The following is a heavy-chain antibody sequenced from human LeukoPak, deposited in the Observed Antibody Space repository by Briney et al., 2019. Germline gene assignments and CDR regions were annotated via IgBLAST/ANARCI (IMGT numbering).Heavy chain of an antibody. CDR2: ISSSSSYI. CDR1: GFTFSSYS. CDR3: ARDSTGYGYEEWS. J-gene: IGHJ5*02. D-gene: IGHD5-18*01. Sequence: GGSLRLSCAASGFTFSSYSMNWVRQAPGKGLEWVSSISSSSSYIYYADSVKGRFTISRDNAKNSLYLQMNSLRAEDTAVYYCARDSTGYGYEEWSWGQGTLVTVSS. V-gene: IGHV3-21*01.